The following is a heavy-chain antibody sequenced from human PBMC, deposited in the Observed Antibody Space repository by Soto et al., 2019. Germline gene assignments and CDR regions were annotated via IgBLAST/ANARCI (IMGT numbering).Heavy chain of an antibody. CDR3: ARDDSEYYRDSVGSMGPSHWFDP. J-gene: IGHJ5*02. V-gene: IGHV4-31*03. CDR1: GGSITSGGYY. Sequence: QVQLQESGPGLVKPSQTLSLTCSVAGGSITSGGYYWSWIRQHPGKGLAWIGYIFYSGRTDYNPSLKCRVTISVDTSENQLSLNLNSVTAADTAVYYCARDDSEYYRDSVGSMGPSHWFDPWGQGALVTVSS. CDR2: IFYSGRT. D-gene: IGHD3-10*01.